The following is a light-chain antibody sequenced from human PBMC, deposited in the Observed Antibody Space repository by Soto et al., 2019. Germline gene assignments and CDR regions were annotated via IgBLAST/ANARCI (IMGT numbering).Light chain of an antibody. J-gene: IGLJ1*01. V-gene: IGLV1-44*01. CDR3: AAWDDSLNGYYV. Sequence: QSVLTQPPSASGTPGRRVTISCSGTRSNIGSNTVNWYQQLPGTAPKLLIYSNNQRPSGVPDRFSGSKSGTSASLAISGLQSEDEAEYYCAAWDDSLNGYYVFGTGTKVTVL. CDR1: RSNIGSNT. CDR2: SNN.